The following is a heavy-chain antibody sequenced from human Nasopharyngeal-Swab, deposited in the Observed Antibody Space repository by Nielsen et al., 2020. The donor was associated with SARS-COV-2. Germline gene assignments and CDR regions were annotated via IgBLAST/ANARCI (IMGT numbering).Heavy chain of an antibody. J-gene: IGHJ4*02. D-gene: IGHD3-16*01. Sequence: ESLKISCAASGFSVTSNYMNWVRQPPGKGLEWIGSIYYSGTTYYKPSLKGRVTISVDTSKNQFSLKLSSVTAADTAVYFCAREFAGAPEYWGQGTLVTVSS. CDR3: AREFAGAPEY. CDR2: IYYSGTT. CDR1: GFSVTSNY. V-gene: IGHV4-39*02.